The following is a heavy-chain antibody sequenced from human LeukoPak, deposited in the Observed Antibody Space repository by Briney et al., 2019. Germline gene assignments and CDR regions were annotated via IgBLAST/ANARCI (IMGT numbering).Heavy chain of an antibody. CDR3: ARHYGSGSYYLNPIDY. CDR2: IRYDGSNK. J-gene: IGHJ4*02. Sequence: GGSLRLSCAASGFTFSSYGMHWVRQAPGKGLEWVAFIRYDGSNKYYADSVKGRFTISRDNAKNSLYLQMNSLRAEDTAVYYCARHYGSGSYYLNPIDYWGQGTLVTVSS. CDR1: GFTFSSYG. V-gene: IGHV3-30*02. D-gene: IGHD3-10*01.